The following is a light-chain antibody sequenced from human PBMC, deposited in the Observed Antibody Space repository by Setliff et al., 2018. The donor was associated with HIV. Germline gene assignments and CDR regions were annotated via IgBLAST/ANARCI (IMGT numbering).Light chain of an antibody. J-gene: IGLJ2*01. CDR1: SSDVGGFDF. Sequence: QSVLAQPASVSGSPGQSITISCTGTSSDVGGFDFVSWYRQHPGKAPKLIIYGVNKRPSGVSDRFSGSKSANTASLTISGLQAEDEADYFCSSYSYSTTLVFGGGTKVTV. CDR2: GVN. V-gene: IGLV2-14*01. CDR3: SSYSYSTTLV.